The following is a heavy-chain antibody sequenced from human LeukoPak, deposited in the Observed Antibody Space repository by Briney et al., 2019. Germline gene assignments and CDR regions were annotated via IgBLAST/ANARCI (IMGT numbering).Heavy chain of an antibody. Sequence: GGSLRLSCAASGFTYSSYSMNWVRQAPGKGLEWVSAISGSGGSTYYADSVKGRFTISRDNSKNTLYLQMNSLRAEDTAVYYCAKDGGSIVGADYFDYWGQGTLVTVSS. CDR1: GFTYSSYS. V-gene: IGHV3-23*01. J-gene: IGHJ4*02. CDR3: AKDGGSIVGADYFDY. CDR2: ISGSGGST. D-gene: IGHD3-16*01.